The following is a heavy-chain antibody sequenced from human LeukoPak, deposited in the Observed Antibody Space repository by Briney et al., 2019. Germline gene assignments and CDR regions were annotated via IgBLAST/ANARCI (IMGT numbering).Heavy chain of an antibody. V-gene: IGHV3-33*01. D-gene: IGHD1-26*01. CDR3: ARKPDSGSYLAY. CDR1: GFTFSSHG. CDR2: IWYDGSNK. J-gene: IGHJ4*02. Sequence: GRSLRLSCAASGFTFSSHGIHWVRQAPGKGLEWVAVIWYDGSNKYYADSVKGRFTISRDNSKNTVYLQMNSLRAEDTAVYYCARKPDSGSYLAYWGQGTLVTVSS.